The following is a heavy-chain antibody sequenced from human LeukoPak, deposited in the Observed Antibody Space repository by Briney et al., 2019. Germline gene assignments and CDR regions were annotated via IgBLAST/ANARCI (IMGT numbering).Heavy chain of an antibody. Sequence: GGSLRLSCAASGFTFSSYAVGWVRQAPGKGLEWVSVIYSGGSTYYADSVKGRFTISRDNAKNSLYLQMNSLRAEDTAVYYCARDAGTYYYGSGSPHFDYWGQGTLVTVSS. CDR3: ARDAGTYYYGSGSPHFDY. V-gene: IGHV3-66*01. D-gene: IGHD3-10*01. CDR1: GFTFSSYA. J-gene: IGHJ4*02. CDR2: IYSGGST.